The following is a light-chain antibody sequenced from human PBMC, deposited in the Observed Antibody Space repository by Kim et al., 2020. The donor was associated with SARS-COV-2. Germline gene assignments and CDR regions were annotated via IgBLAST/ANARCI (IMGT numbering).Light chain of an antibody. CDR3: QQYNNWPSYS. Sequence: VSPRGRAALSCRASQSVSSNLAWYQQKPGRAPRLLLYGASTRATGIPARFSGSGSGTEFTLTISSLQSEEFAVYYCQQYNNWPSYSFGQGTKLEI. J-gene: IGKJ2*03. CDR2: GAS. CDR1: QSVSSN. V-gene: IGKV3-15*01.